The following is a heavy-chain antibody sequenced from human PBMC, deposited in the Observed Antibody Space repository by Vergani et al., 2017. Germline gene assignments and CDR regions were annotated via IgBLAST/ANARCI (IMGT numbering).Heavy chain of an antibody. V-gene: IGHV3-21*04. D-gene: IGHD3-3*01. Sequence: EVQLVESGGGLVKPGGSLRLSCAASGFTFSSYSMNWVRQAPGKGLEWVSSISSSSSYIYYADSVKGRFTISRDNAQNSLYLQMNSLRAADTALYYCAKVLTIFGVVRGHYFDYWGQGTLVTVSS. CDR3: AKVLTIFGVVRGHYFDY. CDR1: GFTFSSYS. CDR2: ISSSSSYI. J-gene: IGHJ4*02.